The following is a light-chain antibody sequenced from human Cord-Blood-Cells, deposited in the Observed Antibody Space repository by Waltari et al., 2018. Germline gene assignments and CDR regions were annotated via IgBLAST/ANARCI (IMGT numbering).Light chain of an antibody. Sequence: QSALTQPRSVSGSPGQSVTIPCPGTSSDVGGYTYVPWSQQHPGKAPKLMIYDVSKRPSGVPDRFSGSKSGNTASLTISGLQAEDEADYYCCSYAGSYTWVFGGGTKLTVL. CDR3: CSYAGSYTWV. CDR2: DVS. V-gene: IGLV2-11*01. CDR1: SSDVGGYTY. J-gene: IGLJ3*02.